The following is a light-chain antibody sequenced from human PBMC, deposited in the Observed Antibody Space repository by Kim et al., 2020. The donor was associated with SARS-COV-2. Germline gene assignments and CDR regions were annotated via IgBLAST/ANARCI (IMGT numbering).Light chain of an antibody. CDR1: KIGTKS. CDR3: QVLDSNYHVV. V-gene: IGLV3-21*04. Sequence: SYELTQPPSVSVAPGQTARITCGGNKIGTKSVHWYQQKSDQAPILVIYYDTERPSGIPERLSGSKSGNTATLTISRVEAGDEADYYCQVLDSNYHVVFGG. J-gene: IGLJ2*01. CDR2: YDT.